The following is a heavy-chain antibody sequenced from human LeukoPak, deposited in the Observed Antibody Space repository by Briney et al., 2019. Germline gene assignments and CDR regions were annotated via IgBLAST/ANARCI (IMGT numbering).Heavy chain of an antibody. CDR2: YYHSGSN. V-gene: IGHV4-38-2*02. Sequence: PSETLSLNCTVSGYSISSGYYWGWIPQPPGEGLEWIRGYYHSGSNYYNPPLRSRITISVDTSKNQFSLKLSTVTAADTAVYYCAKGYCRGKSWYDDRGAFDYWGEGTLVTVSS. D-gene: IGHD2-15*01. J-gene: IGHJ4*02. CDR1: GYSISSGYY. CDR3: AKGYCRGKSWYDDRGAFDY.